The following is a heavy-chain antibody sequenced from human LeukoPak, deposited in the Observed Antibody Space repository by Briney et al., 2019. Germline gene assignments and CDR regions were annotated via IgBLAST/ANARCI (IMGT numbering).Heavy chain of an antibody. Sequence: PSETLSLTCAVYGGSLSGYYWSWIRQPPGKGLEWIGEINHSGSTNYNPSLKSRVTISVDTSKNQFSLKLSSVTAADTAVYYCARTGVYYYYGMDVWGQGTTVTVSS. CDR3: ARTGVYYYYGMDV. J-gene: IGHJ6*02. CDR2: INHSGST. D-gene: IGHD7-27*01. V-gene: IGHV4-34*01. CDR1: GGSLSGYY.